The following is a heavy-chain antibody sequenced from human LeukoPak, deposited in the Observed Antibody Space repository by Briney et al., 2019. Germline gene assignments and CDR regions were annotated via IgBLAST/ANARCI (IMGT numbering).Heavy chain of an antibody. V-gene: IGHV1-2*02. D-gene: IGHD6-13*01. CDR3: ARWDGYSSSPDY. J-gene: IGHJ4*02. Sequence: ASVKVSCKASGYSLTGYYMHWLRQAPGQGLEWMGWINPNSGDTGYAQKFQGRVTMTRDMSISTIYMELTRLRSDDTALYYCARWDGYSSSPDYWGQGTLVTVSS. CDR2: INPNSGDT. CDR1: GYSLTGYY.